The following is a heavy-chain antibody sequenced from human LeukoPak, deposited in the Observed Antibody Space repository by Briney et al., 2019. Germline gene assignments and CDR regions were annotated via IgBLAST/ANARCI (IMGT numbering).Heavy chain of an antibody. J-gene: IGHJ4*02. V-gene: IGHV3-74*01. CDR2: INSDGSST. CDR3: ASRPRNCSSTSCYLKGPGY. CDR1: GFTFSSYW. Sequence: PGVSLRLSCAASGFTFSSYWMHWVRQAPGKGLVWVSRINSDGSSTSYADSVKGRFTISRDNAKNTLYLQMNSLRAVDTAVYYCASRPRNCSSTSCYLKGPGYWGQGTLVTVSS. D-gene: IGHD2-2*01.